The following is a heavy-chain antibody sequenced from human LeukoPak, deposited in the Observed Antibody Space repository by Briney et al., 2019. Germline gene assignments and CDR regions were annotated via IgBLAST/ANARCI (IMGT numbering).Heavy chain of an antibody. CDR1: GGSFSGCY. D-gene: IGHD6-6*01. CDR3: ARLSIAAPH. Sequence: PSETLSLTCAVYGGSFSGCYWSWIRQPPGKGLEWIGEINHSGSTNYNPSLKSRVTISVDTSKNQFSLKLSSVTAADTAVYYCARLSIAAPHWGQGTLVTVSS. V-gene: IGHV4-34*01. J-gene: IGHJ4*02. CDR2: INHSGST.